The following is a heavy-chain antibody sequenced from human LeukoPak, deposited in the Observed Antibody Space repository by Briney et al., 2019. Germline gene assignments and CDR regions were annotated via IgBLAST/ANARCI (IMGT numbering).Heavy chain of an antibody. CDR2: ISYDANNK. CDR3: AKDRHPARTDGYYFDY. Sequence: GGSLRLSCAASAFTFSSYGMHWVRQAPGKGLEWVAFISYDANNKYYADSVKGRFTISRDNSKNTLSLQMNSLRAEDTAVYYCAKDRHPARTDGYYFDYWGQGSPVTVSS. CDR1: AFTFSSYG. V-gene: IGHV3-30*18. D-gene: IGHD5-24*01. J-gene: IGHJ4*02.